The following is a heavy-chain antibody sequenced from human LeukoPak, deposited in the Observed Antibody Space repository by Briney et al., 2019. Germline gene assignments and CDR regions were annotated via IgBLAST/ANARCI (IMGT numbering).Heavy chain of an antibody. CDR2: ISGSSGGT. D-gene: IGHD4-11*01. CDR1: GFTFSNYG. V-gene: IGHV3-23*01. Sequence: PGGSLRLSCAASGFTFSNYGMNWVRQAPGKGLEWVSGISGSSGGTYYADSVKGRFTISRDSSKNTLYLQMTSLRAEDTAIYYCAKSPSVTMVGLDVWGQGTTVTVSS. J-gene: IGHJ6*02. CDR3: AKSPSVTMVGLDV.